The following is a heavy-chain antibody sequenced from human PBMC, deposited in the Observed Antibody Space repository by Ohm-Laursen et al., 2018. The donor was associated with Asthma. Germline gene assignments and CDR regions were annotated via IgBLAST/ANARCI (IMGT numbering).Heavy chain of an antibody. CDR1: GFTFSSYA. J-gene: IGHJ4*02. CDR3: AKDQHDSSGYYYVPFDY. D-gene: IGHD3-22*01. Sequence: SLRLSCAASGFTFSSYAMSWVRQAPGKGLEWVSGISGSGGSTYYADSVKGRFTISRDNSKNTLYLQMNSLRAEDTAVYYCAKDQHDSSGYYYVPFDYWGQGTLVTVSS. CDR2: ISGSGGST. V-gene: IGHV3-23*01.